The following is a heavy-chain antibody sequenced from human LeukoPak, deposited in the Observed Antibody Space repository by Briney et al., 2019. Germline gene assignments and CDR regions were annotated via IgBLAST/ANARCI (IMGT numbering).Heavy chain of an antibody. D-gene: IGHD3-16*01. CDR1: GFTFSSYW. V-gene: IGHV3-7*03. Sequence: GGSLRLSCAASGFTFSSYWMNWARQAPGKGLEWVASINHNGNVNYYVDSVKGRFTISRDNAKNSLYPQMSNLRAEDTAVYFCARGGGLDVWGQGTTVTVSS. J-gene: IGHJ6*02. CDR3: ARGGGLDV. CDR2: INHNGNVN.